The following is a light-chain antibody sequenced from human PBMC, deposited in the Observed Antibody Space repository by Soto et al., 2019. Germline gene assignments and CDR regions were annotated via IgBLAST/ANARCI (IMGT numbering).Light chain of an antibody. CDR2: DVT. V-gene: IGLV2-11*01. Sequence: QSALTQPRSVSGSPGQSVAISCTGTSSDVGGYNSVSWYQQHPGKAPKLLIYDVTKRPSGVPDRFSGSKSGNTASRTISGLQAEDEADFYCCSYAGSVVFGGGTKLTVL. CDR3: CSYAGSVV. CDR1: SSDVGGYNS. J-gene: IGLJ2*01.